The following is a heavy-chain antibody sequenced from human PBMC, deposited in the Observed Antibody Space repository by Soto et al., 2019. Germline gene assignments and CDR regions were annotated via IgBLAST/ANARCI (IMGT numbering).Heavy chain of an antibody. D-gene: IGHD2-2*01. CDR1: GYIFTTYS. CDR3: AVGYCSSTSCYGAGDY. J-gene: IGHJ4*02. CDR2: ISPNNGNT. V-gene: IGHV1-18*04. Sequence: ASVKVSCKASGYIFTTYSIAWVRQAPGQGLEWVGWISPNNGNTNYAQNVQGRVTMTTDTSTSTVYMELSSLRSEDTAVYYCAVGYCSSTSCYGAGDYWGQGTLVTVSS.